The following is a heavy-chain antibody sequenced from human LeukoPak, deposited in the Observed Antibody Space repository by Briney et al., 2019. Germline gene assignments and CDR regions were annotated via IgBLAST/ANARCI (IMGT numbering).Heavy chain of an antibody. CDR2: INAGNGNT. D-gene: IGHD3-22*01. J-gene: IGHJ4*02. V-gene: IGHV1-3*01. Sequence: GASVKVSCKASGYTFTSYAMHWVRQAPGQRLEWMGWINAGNGNTKYSQKFQGRVSITRDTSASTAYMELSSLRSEDTAVYYCAVPGDYYDSSGYYYWGQGTLVTVSS. CDR1: GYTFTSYA. CDR3: AVPGDYYDSSGYYY.